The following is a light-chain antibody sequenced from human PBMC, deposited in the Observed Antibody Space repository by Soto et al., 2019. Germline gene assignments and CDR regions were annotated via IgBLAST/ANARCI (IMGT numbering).Light chain of an antibody. V-gene: IGKV3-20*01. J-gene: IGKJ1*01. CDR1: QSVSSSY. CDR3: QQYGRT. Sequence: EIVLTQSAGTLSLSPGERATLSCRASQSVSSSYLAWYQQKPGQAPRLLIYGASSRATGIPDRFSGSGSGTDFTLTISRQEPEDFAVYYCQQYGRTFGQGTKVEIK. CDR2: GAS.